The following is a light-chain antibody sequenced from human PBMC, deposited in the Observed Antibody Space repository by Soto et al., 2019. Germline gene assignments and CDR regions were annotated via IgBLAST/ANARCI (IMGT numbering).Light chain of an antibody. Sequence: DIQMTQSPSTLSASVGDRVTITCRASQSISSWLAWYQQKPGKAPKLLIYDASSLKSGVPSRFSGSGSGTEFTLTISSLQPDDFATYYGQQYNSYSPYTFGQGTKLEIK. CDR3: QQYNSYSPYT. V-gene: IGKV1-5*01. CDR2: DAS. CDR1: QSISSW. J-gene: IGKJ2*01.